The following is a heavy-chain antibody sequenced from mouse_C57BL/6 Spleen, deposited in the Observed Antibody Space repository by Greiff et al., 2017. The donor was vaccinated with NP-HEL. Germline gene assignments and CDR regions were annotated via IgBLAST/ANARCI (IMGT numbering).Heavy chain of an antibody. CDR1: GFTFSSYG. CDR3: ARGDTTVVARYYYAMDY. D-gene: IGHD1-1*01. V-gene: IGHV5-6*01. CDR2: ISSGGSYT. Sequence: EVNVVESGGDLVKPGGSLKLSCAASGFTFSSYGMSWVRQTPDKRLEWVATISSGGSYTYYPDSVKGRFTISRDNAKNTLYLQMSSLKSEDTAMYYCARGDTTVVARYYYAMDYWGQGTSVTVSS. J-gene: IGHJ4*01.